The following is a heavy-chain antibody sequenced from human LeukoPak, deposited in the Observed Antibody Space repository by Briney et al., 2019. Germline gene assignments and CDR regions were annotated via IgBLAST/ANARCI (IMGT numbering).Heavy chain of an antibody. CDR3: VSFYETY. CDR2: INSDGSWT. J-gene: IGHJ4*02. Sequence: PGGPLRLSCAASGFTFSSYWMHWVRQAPGKGLVWVSRINSDGSWTSYADSVKGRFTISKDNAKNTVYLQMNNLRAEDTAVYYCVSFYETYWGRGTLVTVSS. D-gene: IGHD2/OR15-2a*01. CDR1: GFTFSSYW. V-gene: IGHV3-74*01.